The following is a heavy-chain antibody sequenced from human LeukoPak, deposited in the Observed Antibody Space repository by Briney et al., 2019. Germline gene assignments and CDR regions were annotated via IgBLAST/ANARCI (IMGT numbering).Heavy chain of an antibody. CDR2: INPNSGGT. D-gene: IGHD6-6*01. Sequence: ASVKVSCKASGYTFTGYYMHWVRQVPGQGLEWMGWINPNSGGTNYAQKFQGRVTMTRDTSISTAYMELSRLRSDDTAVYYCARENSSSSHYYYYYGMDVWGQGTTVTVSS. J-gene: IGHJ6*02. V-gene: IGHV1-2*02. CDR1: GYTFTGYY. CDR3: ARENSSSSHYYYYYGMDV.